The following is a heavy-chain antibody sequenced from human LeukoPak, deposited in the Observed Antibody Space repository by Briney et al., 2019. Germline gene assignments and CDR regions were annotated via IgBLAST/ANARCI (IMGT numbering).Heavy chain of an antibody. D-gene: IGHD6-19*01. CDR3: ARGAGTFDY. Sequence: SETLCLTCTVSGGSISSYYWSWIRQPPGKGLEWIGYIYYSGSANYNPSLKSRVTISVDTSKNQFSLKLSSVTAADTAVYYCARGAGTFDYWGQGTLVTVSS. J-gene: IGHJ4*02. V-gene: IGHV4-59*01. CDR1: GGSISSYY. CDR2: IYYSGSA.